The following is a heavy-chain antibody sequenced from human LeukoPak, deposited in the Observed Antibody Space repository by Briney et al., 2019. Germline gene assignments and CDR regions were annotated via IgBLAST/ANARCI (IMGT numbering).Heavy chain of an antibody. Sequence: SETLSLTCTVSGGSISSYYWSWIRQPPGKGLEWIGRIYTSGSTNYNPSLMSRVTMSVDTSKNQFSLKLSSVTAADTAVYYCARDWELLPEGYYYYMDVWGKGTTVSVSS. J-gene: IGHJ6*03. CDR3: ARDWELLPEGYYYYMDV. CDR2: IYTSGST. D-gene: IGHD1-26*01. V-gene: IGHV4-4*07. CDR1: GGSISSYY.